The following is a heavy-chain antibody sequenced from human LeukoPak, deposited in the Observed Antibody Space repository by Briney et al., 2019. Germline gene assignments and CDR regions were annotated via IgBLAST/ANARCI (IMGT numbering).Heavy chain of an antibody. V-gene: IGHV2-5*02. CDR1: GFSLTTSGVG. J-gene: IGHJ4*02. D-gene: IGHD4-17*01. Sequence: KSSGPTLVNPTQTLTLTCTFSGFSLTTSGVGVNWIRQPPGKALEWLALIHWDDDKRYSPSLKSRLTITRDTSKKQVVLTMTNMDPVDTATYYCAHSGDYGDFRGVVHSWGQGTLVTVSP. CDR2: IHWDDDK. CDR3: AHSGDYGDFRGVVHS.